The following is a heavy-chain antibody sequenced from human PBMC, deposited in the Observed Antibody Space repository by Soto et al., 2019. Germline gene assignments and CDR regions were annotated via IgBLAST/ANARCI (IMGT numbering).Heavy chain of an antibody. CDR2: ISYDGSNK. Sequence: GGSLRLSCAASGFTFSSYGMHWVRQAPGKGLEWVAVISYDGSNKYYADSVKGRFTISRDNSKNTLYLQMNSLRAEDTAVYYCAKDHSGDWYPLDYWGQGTLVTVSS. D-gene: IGHD3-9*01. J-gene: IGHJ4*02. CDR3: AKDHSGDWYPLDY. V-gene: IGHV3-30*18. CDR1: GFTFSSYG.